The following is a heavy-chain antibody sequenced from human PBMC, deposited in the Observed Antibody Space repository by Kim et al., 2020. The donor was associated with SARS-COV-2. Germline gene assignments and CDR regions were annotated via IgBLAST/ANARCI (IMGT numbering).Heavy chain of an antibody. J-gene: IGHJ4*02. CDR3: PTDFRRPVTFDY. V-gene: IGHV3-15*01. D-gene: IGHD4-17*01. Sequence: DYAAPLKGRFTISRDDSKNTLYLQMHSLKTEDTAVYYCPTDFRRPVTFDYWGQGTLVTVSS.